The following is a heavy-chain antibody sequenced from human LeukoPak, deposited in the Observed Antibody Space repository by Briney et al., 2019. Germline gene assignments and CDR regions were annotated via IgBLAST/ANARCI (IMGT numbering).Heavy chain of an antibody. J-gene: IGHJ4*02. V-gene: IGHV4-61*01. CDR1: GGSISSGSYY. D-gene: IGHD2-2*01. CDR3: ARRYCSSSTCQYGDY. CDR2: IYYSGST. Sequence: ASQTLSLTCTVSGGSISSGSYYWSWIRQPPGKGLEWIGYIYYSGSTNYNPSLRSRVTISVDTSKNQFSLNLKYVTAADTAVYYCARRYCSSSTCQYGDYWGQGTLVTVSS.